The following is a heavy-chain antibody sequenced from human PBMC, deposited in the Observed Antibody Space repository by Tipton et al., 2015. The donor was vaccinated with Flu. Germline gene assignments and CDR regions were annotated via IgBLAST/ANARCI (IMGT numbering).Heavy chain of an antibody. V-gene: IGHV4-59*08. CDR2: IYYSGST. Sequence: TLSLTCTASGGSISNDYWTWIRQPPGKGLEWIGYIYYSGSTTYNPSLKSRVTISLDTSKNQFSLKLSSVTAADTAVYYCARRSGGGGVCYMGSGGMDVWGQGTSVTVSS. J-gene: IGHJ6*02. D-gene: IGHD2-21*01. CDR1: GGSISNDY. CDR3: ARRSGGGGVCYMGSGGMDV.